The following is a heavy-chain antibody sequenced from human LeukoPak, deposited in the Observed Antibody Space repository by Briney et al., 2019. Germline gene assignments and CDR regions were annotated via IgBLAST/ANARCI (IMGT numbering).Heavy chain of an antibody. D-gene: IGHD5-12*01. CDR1: GFTFSSYG. CDR2: ISGSGGST. V-gene: IGHV3-23*01. J-gene: IGHJ4*02. CDR3: AKVNGLVATFDY. Sequence: PGGSLRLSCAASGFTFSSYGMSWVRQAPRKGLEWGSAISGSGGSTYYADSVKGRFTISRDNSKNTLYLQMNSLRAEDMAVYYCAKVNGLVATFDYWGQGTLVTVSS.